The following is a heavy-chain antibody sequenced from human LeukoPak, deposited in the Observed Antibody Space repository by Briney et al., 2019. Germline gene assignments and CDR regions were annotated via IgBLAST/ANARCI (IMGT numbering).Heavy chain of an antibody. D-gene: IGHD3-22*01. CDR2: ISYDGSNK. V-gene: IGHV3-30*18. CDR1: GFTFSSYG. CDR3: AKDRGSSGSWDAFDI. Sequence: GGSLRLSCAASGFTFSSYGMHWVCQAPGKGLGRVAVISYDGSNKDYAHSVQGRFTISRDNSKNKLYLQMNSLRAEDTAVYYCAKDRGSSGSWDAFDIWGQGTMVTVSS. J-gene: IGHJ3*02.